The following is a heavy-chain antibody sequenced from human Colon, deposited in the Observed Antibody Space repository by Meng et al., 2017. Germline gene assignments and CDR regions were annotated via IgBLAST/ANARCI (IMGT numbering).Heavy chain of an antibody. V-gene: IGHV4-4*02. CDR2: IYLSGSP. CDR3: ARHGGWHFDY. CDR1: GGSISSSNY. J-gene: IGHJ4*02. D-gene: IGHD6-19*01. Sequence: HVELQESGPGLVEPSGTLSPTCAGSGGSISSSNYWSWVRQPPGKGLEWIGQIYLSGSPSYNPSLESRVTISVDKSKNQLSLRLTSVTAADTAIYYCARHGGWHFDYWGQGTLVTVSS.